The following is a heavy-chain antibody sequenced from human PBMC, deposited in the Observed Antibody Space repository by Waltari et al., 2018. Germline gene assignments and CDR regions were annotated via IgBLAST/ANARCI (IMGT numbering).Heavy chain of an antibody. V-gene: IGHV3-33*01. CDR1: GFTFRNYG. CDR2: IWPDGSDD. Sequence: QAQLVESGGGVVQPGRSLRLSCAASGFTFRNYGMIGVRQAPGKGLEWVALIWPDGSDDDYIDSVRGRFTISRDNAKNTLYLQMTSLRAEDTAVYYCARDSDSSGLHWYFDLWGRGTLVTVSS. J-gene: IGHJ2*01. D-gene: IGHD1-26*01. CDR3: ARDSDSSGLHWYFDL.